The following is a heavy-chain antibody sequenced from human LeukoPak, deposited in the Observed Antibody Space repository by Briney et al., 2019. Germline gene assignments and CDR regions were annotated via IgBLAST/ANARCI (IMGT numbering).Heavy chain of an antibody. V-gene: IGHV1-2*02. Sequence: AALKVSCKASGYTFTVYFMHWVRQAPGQGLEWMGWINTNSGGTNYAQKFQGRVTMTRDTSISTAYMELSRLRSDDTAVYYCARELNYDSSGYYFDYWGQGTLVT. CDR1: GYTFTVYF. CDR3: ARELNYDSSGYYFDY. CDR2: INTNSGGT. D-gene: IGHD3-22*01. J-gene: IGHJ4*02.